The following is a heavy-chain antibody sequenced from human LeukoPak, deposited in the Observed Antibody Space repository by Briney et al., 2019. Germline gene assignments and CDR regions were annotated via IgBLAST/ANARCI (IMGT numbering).Heavy chain of an antibody. CDR3: ARGVWFGEFVDAFDI. J-gene: IGHJ3*02. CDR2: ISYDGSNK. D-gene: IGHD3-10*01. Sequence: PGGSLRLSCAASGFTFSSYAMHWVRQAPGKGLEWVAVISYDGSNKYYADSVKGRFTISRDNSKNTLYLQMNSLRAEDTAVYYCARGVWFGEFVDAFDIWGQGTMVTVSS. CDR1: GFTFSSYA. V-gene: IGHV3-30*04.